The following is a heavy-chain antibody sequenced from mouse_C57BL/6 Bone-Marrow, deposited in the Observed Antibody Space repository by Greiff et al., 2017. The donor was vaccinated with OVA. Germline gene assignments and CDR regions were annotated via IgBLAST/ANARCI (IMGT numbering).Heavy chain of an antibody. Sequence: VQLQQSGPGLVQPSQSLSITCTVSGFSLTSYGVHWVRQSPGKGLEWLGVIWRGGSTDYNAAFMSRLSITKDNSKSQVFFKMNSLQADDTAIYYCAKRGVVATENAMDYWGQGTSVTVSS. J-gene: IGHJ4*01. V-gene: IGHV2-5*01. CDR1: GFSLTSYG. D-gene: IGHD1-1*01. CDR3: AKRGVVATENAMDY. CDR2: IWRGGST.